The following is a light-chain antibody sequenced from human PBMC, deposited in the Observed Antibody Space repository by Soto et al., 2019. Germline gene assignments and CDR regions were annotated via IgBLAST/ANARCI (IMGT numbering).Light chain of an antibody. CDR1: QSVSSSY. V-gene: IGKV3-20*01. J-gene: IGKJ4*01. CDR3: QQYNNWPPPLT. Sequence: EIVLTQSPGTLSLSPGERATLSCRASQSVSSSYLAWYQQKPGQAPRLLIYGASSRATGIPGRFSGSGSGTDFTLTISRLEPEDFAVYYCQQYNNWPPPLTFGGGTKVEIK. CDR2: GAS.